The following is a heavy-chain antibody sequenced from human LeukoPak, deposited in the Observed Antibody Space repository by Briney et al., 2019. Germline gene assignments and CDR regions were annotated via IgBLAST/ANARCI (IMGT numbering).Heavy chain of an antibody. CDR1: GFTFSSYS. CDR3: ARPSEHSSGWTCYFDY. V-gene: IGHV3-21*01. J-gene: IGHJ4*02. D-gene: IGHD6-19*01. CDR2: ISSSSSYI. Sequence: GGSLRLSCAASGFTFSSYSMNWVRQAPGKGLEWVSSISSSSSYIYYADSVKGRFTISRDNAKNSLYLQMNSLRAEDTAVYYCARPSEHSSGWTCYFDYWGQGTLVTVSS.